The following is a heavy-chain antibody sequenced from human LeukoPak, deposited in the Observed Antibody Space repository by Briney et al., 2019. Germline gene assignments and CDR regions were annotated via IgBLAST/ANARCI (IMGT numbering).Heavy chain of an antibody. J-gene: IGHJ4*02. V-gene: IGHV3-23*01. CDR2: INDRGIAT. D-gene: IGHD3-10*01. CDR3: ARSAGFGELNDY. CDR1: GFTFSNYA. Sequence: GGSLRLSCAASGFTFSNYAMSWVRQAPGKGLEWVSTINDRGIATYYADSVKGRFTISRDNAKNSLYLQMNSLRAEDTAVYYCARSAGFGELNDYWGQGTLVTVSS.